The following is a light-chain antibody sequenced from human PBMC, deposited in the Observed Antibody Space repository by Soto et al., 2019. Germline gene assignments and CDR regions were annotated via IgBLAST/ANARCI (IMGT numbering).Light chain of an antibody. Sequence: EIVLTQSPGTLSLSPGERATLSCRASQSFSSSYLAWYQQKPGQAPRLLIYGASSRATGIPDRFSGSGSGTDFTLTISSLEPEDCAVYNCQHYGSALFTFGPGTKVYVK. J-gene: IGKJ3*01. CDR3: QHYGSALFT. CDR2: GAS. CDR1: QSFSSSY. V-gene: IGKV3-20*01.